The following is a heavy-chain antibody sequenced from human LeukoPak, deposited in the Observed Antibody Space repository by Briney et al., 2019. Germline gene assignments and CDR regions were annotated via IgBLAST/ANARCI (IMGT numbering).Heavy chain of an antibody. J-gene: IGHJ4*02. CDR3: ARRGWYSREFDY. D-gene: IGHD6-13*01. V-gene: IGHV4-34*01. CDR1: GGSISSYY. Sequence: SETLSLTCTVSGGSISSYYWSWIRQPPGKGLEWIGEINHSGSTNYNPSLKSRVTISVDTSKNQFSLKLSSVTAADTAVYYCARRGWYSREFDYWGQGTLVTVSS. CDR2: INHSGST.